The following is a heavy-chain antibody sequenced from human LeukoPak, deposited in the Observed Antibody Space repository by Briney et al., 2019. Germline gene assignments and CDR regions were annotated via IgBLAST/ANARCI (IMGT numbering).Heavy chain of an antibody. Sequence: SETLSLTCAVYGGSFSGYYWSWIRQPPGKGLEWIGEINHSGSTNYNPSLKSRVTISVDTSKNQFSLKLSSVTAADTAVYYCARGLIVVPLNWFDPWGQGTLVTVSS. J-gene: IGHJ5*02. V-gene: IGHV4-34*01. CDR2: INHSGST. D-gene: IGHD2-21*01. CDR1: GGSFSGYY. CDR3: ARGLIVVPLNWFDP.